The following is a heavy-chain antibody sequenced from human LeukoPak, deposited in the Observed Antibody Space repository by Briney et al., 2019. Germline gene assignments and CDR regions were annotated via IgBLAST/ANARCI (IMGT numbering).Heavy chain of an antibody. V-gene: IGHV3-43*02. CDR3: AKEVMCAKTYYYDSSGCYYFDY. CDR1: GFTFDDYA. J-gene: IGHJ4*02. CDR2: ISGDGGST. Sequence: PGGSLRLSCAASGFTFDDYAMHWVRRAPGKGLEWVSLISGDGGSTYYADSVKGRFTISRDNSKNSLYLQMNSLRTEDTALYYCAKEVMCAKTYYYDSSGCYYFDYWGQGTLVTVSS. D-gene: IGHD3-22*01.